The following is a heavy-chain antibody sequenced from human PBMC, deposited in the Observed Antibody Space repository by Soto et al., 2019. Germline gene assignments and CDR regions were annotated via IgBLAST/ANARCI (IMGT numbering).Heavy chain of an antibody. V-gene: IGHV3-30*04. Sequence: QVQLVESGGGVVQPGASLTLSCAASGFRFSGFGMHWVRQAPGKGLEWVAVISFDASEKFYVDSVKGRFSISRDDSHSKVFLQMNSLRREDTGVSYCARDLGGYVHLWDKSNYWGQGTLVNVS. CDR1: GFRFSGFG. J-gene: IGHJ1*01. D-gene: IGHD5-12*01. CDR2: ISFDASEK. CDR3: ARDLGGYVHLWDKSNY.